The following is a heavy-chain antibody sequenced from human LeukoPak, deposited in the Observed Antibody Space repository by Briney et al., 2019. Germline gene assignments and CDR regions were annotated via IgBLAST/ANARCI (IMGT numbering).Heavy chain of an antibody. CDR3: ARDRLYYYDSSGYLDY. V-gene: IGHV3-30-3*01. Sequence: GSSLTLSCAASGFTFSSYAMHGVRQAPGKGLEGVAVLSYDGSNKYYADSVKGRFTISRDNSKNTLYLQMNSLRAEDTAVYYCARDRLYYYDSSGYLDYWGQGTLVTVSS. CDR2: LSYDGSNK. CDR1: GFTFSSYA. D-gene: IGHD3-22*01. J-gene: IGHJ4*02.